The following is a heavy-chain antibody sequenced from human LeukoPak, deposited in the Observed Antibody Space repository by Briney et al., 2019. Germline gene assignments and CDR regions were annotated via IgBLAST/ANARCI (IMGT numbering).Heavy chain of an antibody. CDR2: IRYDESNK. Sequence: GGSLRLSCAASGFTLSSYGMHWVRQAPGKGLEWVAFIRYDESNKDYADSVKGRFTISRDNSKNTLYLQMNSLRAEDTAVYYCARDGVPMTTVTNQSELEFDPWGQGTLVTVSS. V-gene: IGHV3-30*02. J-gene: IGHJ5*02. D-gene: IGHD4-17*01. CDR3: ARDGVPMTTVTNQSELEFDP. CDR1: GFTLSSYG.